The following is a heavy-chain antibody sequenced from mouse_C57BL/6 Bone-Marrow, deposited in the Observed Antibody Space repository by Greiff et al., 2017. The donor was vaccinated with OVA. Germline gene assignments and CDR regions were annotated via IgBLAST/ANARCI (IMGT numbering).Heavy chain of an antibody. CDR3: TRRGDWGYYYAMDY. D-gene: IGHD4-1*01. CDR2: IYPGNSDT. J-gene: IGHJ4*01. Sequence: EVQLQQSGTVLARPGASVKMSCKTSGYTFTSYWMHWVKQRPGQGLEWIGAIYPGNSDTSYNQKFKGKAKLTAVTSASTAYMELSSLTNEDSAVYYGTRRGDWGYYYAMDYWGQGTSVTVSS. V-gene: IGHV1-5*01. CDR1: GYTFTSYW.